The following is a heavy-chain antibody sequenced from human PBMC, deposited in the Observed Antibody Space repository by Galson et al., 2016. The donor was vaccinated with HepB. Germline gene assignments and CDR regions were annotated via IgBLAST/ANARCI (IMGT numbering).Heavy chain of an antibody. D-gene: IGHD2-2*01. J-gene: IGHJ4*02. Sequence: SETLSLTCTVSGGSISSSRYSWGWIRQPPGKGLEWIGRWYYSGSTYYNSSLKSRVTISVDTSKNQFSLNLSAVTAADTAIYYCAIYCSSTSCSRYGDILTGYDGPFWGQGTLVTVSS. V-gene: IGHV4-39*01. CDR3: AIYCSSTSCSRYGDILTGYDGPF. CDR2: WYYSGST. CDR1: GGSISSSRYS.